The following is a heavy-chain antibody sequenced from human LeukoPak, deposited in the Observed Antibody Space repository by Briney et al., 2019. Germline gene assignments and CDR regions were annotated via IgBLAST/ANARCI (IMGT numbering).Heavy chain of an antibody. J-gene: IGHJ4*02. D-gene: IGHD1-26*01. V-gene: IGHV4-61*01. CDR2: IYYTGGT. CDR3: SRISVGATVDY. Sequence: SETLSLTCTVSGGSVSSGTYYWSWIPQPPAKGLEWIGFIYYTGGTNYSPSLKSRVTISVDTAQNQFSLTLRSVTAADTAVYYCSRISVGATVDYWGQGTLVTVSS. CDR1: GGSVSSGTYY.